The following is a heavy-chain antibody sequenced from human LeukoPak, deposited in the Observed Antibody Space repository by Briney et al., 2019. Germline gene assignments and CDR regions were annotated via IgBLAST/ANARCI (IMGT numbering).Heavy chain of an antibody. J-gene: IGHJ4*02. CDR2: IYSGGST. D-gene: IGHD6-19*01. CDR3: AREPSVAGLKIFDY. V-gene: IGHV3-53*01. Sequence: GGSLRLSCAASGFTVSSNYMSWVRQAPGEGLEWVSVIYSGGSTYYADSVKGRFTISRDNSKNTLYLQMNSLRAEDTAVYYCAREPSVAGLKIFDYWGQGTLVTVSS. CDR1: GFTVSSNY.